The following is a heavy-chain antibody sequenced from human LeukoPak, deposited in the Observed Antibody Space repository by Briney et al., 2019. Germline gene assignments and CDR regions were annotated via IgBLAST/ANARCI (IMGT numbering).Heavy chain of an antibody. CDR1: GFTFSSYA. D-gene: IGHD6-13*01. V-gene: IGHV3-23*01. Sequence: GGSLRLSCAASGFTFSSYAMSWVRQAPGKGLEWVSGISGGGGNTYYADSVKGRFTISRDNSKNTLYLQMNSLRAEDTAIYYCAKIGNSWYNDYWGQGTLVTVSS. J-gene: IGHJ4*02. CDR3: AKIGNSWYNDY. CDR2: ISGGGGNT.